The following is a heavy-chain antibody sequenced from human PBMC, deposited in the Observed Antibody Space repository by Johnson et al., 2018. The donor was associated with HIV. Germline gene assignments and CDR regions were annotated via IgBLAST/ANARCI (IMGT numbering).Heavy chain of an antibody. V-gene: IGHV3-7*05. CDR2: IKQDGSEQ. CDR1: GFTFSSYW. J-gene: IGHJ3*02. CDR3: AREGRGSSSGAFDI. Sequence: VQLVESGGGLVQPGGSLRLPCAASGFTFSSYWMSWFRQAPGTGLEWVSNIKQDGSEQYHVDSVKGRFTISGANAKNSLYLQMSSLRAEDTAVYYCAREGRGSSSGAFDIWGQGTMVTVSS. D-gene: IGHD6-6*01.